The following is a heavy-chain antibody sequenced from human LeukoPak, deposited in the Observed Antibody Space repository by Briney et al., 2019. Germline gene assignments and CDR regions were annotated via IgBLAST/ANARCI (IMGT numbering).Heavy chain of an antibody. D-gene: IGHD4-23*01. V-gene: IGHV4-59*08. Sequence: SETLSLTCTVSGGSISSYYWSWIRQPPGKGLEWIGYIYYSGSTNYNPSLKSRVTISVDTSKNQFSLKLSSVTAADTAVYYCATTTVVTRYWYFDLWGRGILVTVSS. CDR1: GGSISSYY. CDR2: IYYSGST. J-gene: IGHJ2*01. CDR3: ATTTVVTRYWYFDL.